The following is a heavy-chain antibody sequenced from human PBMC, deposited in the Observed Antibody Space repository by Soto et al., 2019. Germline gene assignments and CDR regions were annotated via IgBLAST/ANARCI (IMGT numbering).Heavy chain of an antibody. D-gene: IGHD3-3*01. J-gene: IGHJ3*02. CDR1: GYSFTSYW. CDR2: IDPSDSYT. Sequence: GESLKISCKGSGYSFTSYWISWVRQMPGKGLEWMGRIDPSDSYTNYSPSFQGHVTISADKSISTAYLQWSSLKASDTAMYYCARQRQDYDFWSGYSPPGAFDIWGQGTMATVSS. V-gene: IGHV5-10-1*01. CDR3: ARQRQDYDFWSGYSPPGAFDI.